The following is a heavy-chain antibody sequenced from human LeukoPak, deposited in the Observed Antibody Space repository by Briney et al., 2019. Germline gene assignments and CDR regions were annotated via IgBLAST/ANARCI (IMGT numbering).Heavy chain of an antibody. J-gene: IGHJ4*02. CDR1: GFTFNRYS. CDR3: TRVRVVVPSAFDYCDF. V-gene: IGHV3-48*01. D-gene: IGHD2-2*01. CDR2: ISSSGTTI. Sequence: PGGSLRLSCAASGFTFNRYSMNWVRQAPGKGLEWISYISSSGTTIYYADSVQGRFIISRDNARNSLYLQMNSLRAEDTAVYYCTRVRVVVPSAFDYCDFWGQGTPVTVSS.